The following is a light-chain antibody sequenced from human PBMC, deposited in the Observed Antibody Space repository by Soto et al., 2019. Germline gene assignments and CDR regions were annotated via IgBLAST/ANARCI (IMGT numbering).Light chain of an antibody. J-gene: IGKJ1*01. Sequence: PGERVTLSCRASQGVSSSYLTWYQQKPVRAPRLLIYGASTRATSIPARFCGSGPGTDFTLTISSLQPEDFAVYYCQQDYNLPPSFGQGTKVEIK. CDR3: QQDYNLPPS. CDR1: QGVSSSY. CDR2: GAS. V-gene: IGKV3D-7*01.